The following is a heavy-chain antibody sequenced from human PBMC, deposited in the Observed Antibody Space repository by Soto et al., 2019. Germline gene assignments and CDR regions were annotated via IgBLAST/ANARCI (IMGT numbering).Heavy chain of an antibody. Sequence: SVKVSCKASGYTFTSYDINWVRQATGQGLGWMGWMNPNSGNTGYAQKFQGRVTMTRNTSISTAYMELSSLRSEDTAVYYCARGLLRFLVWLLESSDGGRAVWGQGTTVTVSS. J-gene: IGHJ6*02. CDR1: GYTFTSYD. V-gene: IGHV1-8*01. D-gene: IGHD3-3*01. CDR3: ARGLLRFLVWLLESSDGGRAV. CDR2: MNPNSGNT.